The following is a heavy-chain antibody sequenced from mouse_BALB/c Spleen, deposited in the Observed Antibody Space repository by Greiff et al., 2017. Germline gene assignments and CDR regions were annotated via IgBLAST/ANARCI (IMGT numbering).Heavy chain of an antibody. CDR1: GYTFTSYW. D-gene: IGHD1-1*01. CDR3: AREDHGYGSRGRAMDY. Sequence: DLVKPGASVKLSCKASGYTFTSYWINWIKQRPGQGLEWIGRIAPGSGSTYYNEMFKGKATLTVDTSSSTAYIQLSSLSSEDSAVYFCAREDHGYGSRGRAMDYWGQGTSVTVSS. CDR2: IAPGSGST. J-gene: IGHJ4*01. V-gene: IGHV1S41*01.